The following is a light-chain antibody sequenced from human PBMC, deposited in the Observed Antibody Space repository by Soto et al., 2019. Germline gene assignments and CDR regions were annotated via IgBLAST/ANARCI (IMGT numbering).Light chain of an antibody. J-gene: IGKJ1*01. CDR3: QQYGSSYPWT. V-gene: IGKV3-20*01. CDR1: QRVSSNY. CDR2: GAS. Sequence: EIVLTQSPGTLSLSPGERATLSCRASQRVSSNYLAWYQQKPGQAPRLLIYGASSRATGIPDRFSGSGSGTDFTLTIRRLEPEDFAVYYCQQYGSSYPWTFGQGTMVDI.